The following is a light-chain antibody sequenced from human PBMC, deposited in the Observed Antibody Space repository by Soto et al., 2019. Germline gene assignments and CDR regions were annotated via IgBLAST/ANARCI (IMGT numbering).Light chain of an antibody. J-gene: IGKJ4*01. CDR2: AVS. Sequence: EIVMTQSPATLSVSPGERATLSCRASQRVSNNLAWYQQKPGQAPRLLIYAVSARATGIPARFSGSGSGTEFTLTISSLQSEDFAVYYCQQFNNWPLTFGGGTKVEIK. CDR1: QRVSNN. V-gene: IGKV3-15*01. CDR3: QQFNNWPLT.